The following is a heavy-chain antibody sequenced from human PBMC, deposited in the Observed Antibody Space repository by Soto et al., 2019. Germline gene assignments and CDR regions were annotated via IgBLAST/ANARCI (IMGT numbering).Heavy chain of an antibody. J-gene: IGHJ6*02. CDR1: GFSSSSYY. Sequence: SETLSLTCTVSGFSSSSYYWIWIRQPPGKGLEWIGYIYYSGSTNYNPSLKSRVTISVDTSKNQFSLKLSSVTAADTAVYYCARGGGYCSSTSCGLYYYYYGMDVWGQGTTVTVSS. CDR3: ARGGGYCSSTSCGLYYYYYGMDV. V-gene: IGHV4-59*01. D-gene: IGHD2-2*01. CDR2: IYYSGST.